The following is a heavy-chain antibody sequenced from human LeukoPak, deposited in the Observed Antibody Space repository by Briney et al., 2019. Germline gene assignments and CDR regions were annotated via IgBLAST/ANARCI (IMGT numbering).Heavy chain of an antibody. CDR1: GYTFTTNH. D-gene: IGHD3-22*01. Sequence: ASVKVSCKASGYTFTTNHMHWVRQAPGQGLEWMGIINPSDTNTGYAQKFQGRVTMTRDTSTSTVYMELSSLRSEDTAVYYCARGRSYSDSSGYLHYYFDYWGQGALVTVSS. CDR2: INPSDTNT. CDR3: ARGRSYSDSSGYLHYYFDY. J-gene: IGHJ4*02. V-gene: IGHV1-46*01.